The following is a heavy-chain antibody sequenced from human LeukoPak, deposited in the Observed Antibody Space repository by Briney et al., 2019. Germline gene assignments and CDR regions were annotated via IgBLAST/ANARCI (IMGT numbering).Heavy chain of an antibody. J-gene: IGHJ4*02. V-gene: IGHV4-59*08. CDR3: ARAPSSYGSGSYDDY. Sequence: SETLSLTCTVSGGSIRSYYWSWIRQSPGKGLEWIGYIYYSGSTYYKSSLESRLTISVDRSKNQFSLKLNSVTAADTAVYYCARAPSSYGSGSYDDYWGQGTLVTVSS. CDR1: GGSIRSYY. CDR2: IYYSGST. D-gene: IGHD3-10*01.